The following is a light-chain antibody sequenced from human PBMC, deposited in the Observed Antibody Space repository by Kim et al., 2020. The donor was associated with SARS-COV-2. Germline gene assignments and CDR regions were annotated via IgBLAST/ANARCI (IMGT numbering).Light chain of an antibody. J-gene: IGLJ2*01. V-gene: IGLV3-19*01. CDR3: NSRGSNDNVL. Sequence: SSELTQDPAVSVALGQTVRITCQGDSLRSYYATWYQQKPGQAPIVVFYGKNNRPSGIPDRFSGSSSGDTASLTITGTQAGDEADYYCNSRGSNDNVLFGGGTQLTVL. CDR2: GKN. CDR1: SLRSYY.